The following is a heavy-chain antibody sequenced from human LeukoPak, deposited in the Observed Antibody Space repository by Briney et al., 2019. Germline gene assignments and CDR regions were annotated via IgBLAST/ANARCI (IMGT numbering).Heavy chain of an antibody. CDR2: VYDVGST. CDR1: GACSSDYY. V-gene: IGHV4-59*08. D-gene: IGHD1-26*01. Sequence: SETLSLTCTVSGACSSDYYWSWIRQPPWNGLESIAYVYDVGSTNYNFSLKSRVTISVDTSKNQFSLNLSSVTAADTAVYYCARGSGSYHSRFDSWGQGTLVTVSS. CDR3: ARGSGSYHSRFDS. J-gene: IGHJ4*02.